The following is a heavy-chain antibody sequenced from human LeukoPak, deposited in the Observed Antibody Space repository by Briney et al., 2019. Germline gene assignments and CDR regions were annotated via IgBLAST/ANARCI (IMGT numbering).Heavy chain of an antibody. V-gene: IGHV3-53*01. Sequence: GGSLRLTCAASGFTVSGNDMSWVRQAPGKGLEWVSVIYSGGSTYYADSVKGRFTISRDNSKNTLYLQMNSLRAEDTALYYCVREVHGRFDYWGQGTLVTVSS. CDR2: IYSGGST. CDR1: GFTVSGND. CDR3: VREVHGRFDY. J-gene: IGHJ4*02.